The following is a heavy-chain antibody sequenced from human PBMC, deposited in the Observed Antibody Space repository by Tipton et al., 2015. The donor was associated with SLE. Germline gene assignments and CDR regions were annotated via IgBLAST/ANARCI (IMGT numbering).Heavy chain of an antibody. CDR1: GASINSYY. Sequence: SGASINSYYWTWIRQPPGKGLEWIGSIFYTGSTNYNPSLKSRVTMSVDRAENHFSLKLRSVTAADTAVYYCARHAGGVGATPWGQGTLVSVSS. J-gene: IGHJ5*02. D-gene: IGHD1-26*01. CDR2: IFYTGST. V-gene: IGHV4-59*08. CDR3: ARHAGGVGATP.